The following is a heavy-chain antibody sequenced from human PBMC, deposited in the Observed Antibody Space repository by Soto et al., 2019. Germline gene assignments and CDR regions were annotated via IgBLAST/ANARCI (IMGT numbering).Heavy chain of an antibody. D-gene: IGHD6-19*01. CDR1: GFTVSSNY. Sequence: GGSLRLSCAASGFTVSSNYMSWVRQAPGKGLEWVSLIYSGGSTYYADSVKGRFTISRDNSKNTLYLQMNSLRAEDTAIYYCGRPEGQWLVPAGYWSQGTLVTVAS. V-gene: IGHV3-53*01. CDR2: IYSGGST. J-gene: IGHJ4*02. CDR3: GRPEGQWLVPAGY.